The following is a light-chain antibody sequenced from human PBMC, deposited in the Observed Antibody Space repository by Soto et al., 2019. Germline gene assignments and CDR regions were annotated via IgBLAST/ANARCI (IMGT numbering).Light chain of an antibody. CDR1: FSDVGGYDY. Sequence: QSVLTQPASVSGSPGQSIAISCTGTFSDVGGYDYVSWYQQHPDKAPKLMIYEVTKRPSGVSNRFSGSKSGNTASLTISGLQLEDEADYYCSSHTSVSTRVFGSGTKVTVL. V-gene: IGLV2-14*01. J-gene: IGLJ1*01. CDR3: SSHTSVSTRV. CDR2: EVT.